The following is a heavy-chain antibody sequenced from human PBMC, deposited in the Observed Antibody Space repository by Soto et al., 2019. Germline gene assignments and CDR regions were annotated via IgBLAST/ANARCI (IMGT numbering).Heavy chain of an antibody. V-gene: IGHV4-39*01. CDR1: GGSISRSSFY. CDR2: IVSSGRT. J-gene: IGHJ4*02. Sequence: QLQLQESGPGLVKPSETLSLTCSVSGGSISRSSFYWGWIRKPPGKGLQWFGSIVSSGRTYYNPSVKRQDTISVDTSKNKLSLKLISVTAADTAVYFCARHQPPGGYDGADYFDDLGRGTLVTISS. D-gene: IGHD5-12*01. CDR3: ARHQPPGGYDGADYFDD.